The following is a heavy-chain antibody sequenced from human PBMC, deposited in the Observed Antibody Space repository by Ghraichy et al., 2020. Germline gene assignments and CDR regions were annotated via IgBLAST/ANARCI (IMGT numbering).Heavy chain of an antibody. CDR1: GFTFSTYW. Sequence: GESLNISCAASGFTFSTYWMSWVRQAPGKGLDWVANIKEDGTVKYYADSVKGRFTISRDNAKSSLYLEMNSLRAEDTAVYYCARDLSTSWNYYGMDVWGQGTTITVSS. CDR2: IKEDGTVK. V-gene: IGHV3-7*01. D-gene: IGHD6-13*01. J-gene: IGHJ6*02. CDR3: ARDLSTSWNYYGMDV.